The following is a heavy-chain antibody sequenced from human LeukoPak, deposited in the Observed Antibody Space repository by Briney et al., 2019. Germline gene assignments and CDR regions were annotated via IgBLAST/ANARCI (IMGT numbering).Heavy chain of an antibody. CDR2: INHSGST. CDR3: ARAIAARPINWFDP. V-gene: IGHV4-34*01. Sequence: SETLSLTCAVYGGSFSGYYWSWIRQPPGKGLEWIGEINHSGSTNYNPSLKSRVTISVDTSKNQFSLKLSSVTAADTAVYYCARAIAARPINWFDPWGQGTLVTVSS. D-gene: IGHD6-6*01. CDR1: GGSFSGYY. J-gene: IGHJ5*02.